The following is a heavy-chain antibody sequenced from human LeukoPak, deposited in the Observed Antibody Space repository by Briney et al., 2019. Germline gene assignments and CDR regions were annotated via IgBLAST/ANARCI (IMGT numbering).Heavy chain of an antibody. D-gene: IGHD5-24*01. CDR2: INPNSGGT. CDR1: GYTFTGYY. J-gene: IGHJ4*02. Sequence: ASVKVSCKASGYTFTGYYMHWARQAPGQGLEWMGWINPNSGGTNYAQKFQGRVTMTRGTSISTAYMELSRLRSDDTAVYYCARDAPIVEMATIYYYWGQGTLVTVSP. V-gene: IGHV1-2*02. CDR3: ARDAPIVEMATIYYY.